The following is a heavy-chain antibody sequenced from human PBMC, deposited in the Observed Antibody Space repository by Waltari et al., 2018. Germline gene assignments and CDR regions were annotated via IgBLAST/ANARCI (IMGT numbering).Heavy chain of an antibody. Sequence: EVQLVESGGGLVQPGGSLRLSCAASGFTFSRYWRSWVRQAPGKGLGWGANIKQDGSEKDYVDSVKGRFTISRDNAQNSLYLQMNSRRAEDTAVYYGARYFGSGSYYPYWGQGTLVTVSS. CDR3: ARYFGSGSYYPY. J-gene: IGHJ4*02. D-gene: IGHD3-10*01. V-gene: IGHV3-7*01. CDR1: GFTFSRYW. CDR2: IKQDGSEK.